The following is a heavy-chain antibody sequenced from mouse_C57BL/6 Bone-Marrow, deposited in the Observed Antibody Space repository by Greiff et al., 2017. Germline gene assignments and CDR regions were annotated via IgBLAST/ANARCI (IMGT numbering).Heavy chain of an antibody. CDR2: SRNKANDYTT. V-gene: IGHV7-1*01. Sequence: EVKLVESGGGLVQSGRSLRLSCATSGFTFSDFYMEWVRQAPGKGLEWIAASRNKANDYTTEYSASVKGRFIVSRDTSQSILYLQMNALRAEDTAIYYCARDDGYHWYFDVWGTGTTVTVSS. CDR1: GFTFSDFY. CDR3: ARDDGYHWYFDV. D-gene: IGHD2-2*01. J-gene: IGHJ1*03.